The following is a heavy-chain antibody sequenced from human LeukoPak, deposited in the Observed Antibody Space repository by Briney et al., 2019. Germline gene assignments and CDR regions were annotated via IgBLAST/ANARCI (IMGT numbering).Heavy chain of an antibody. CDR3: ARAGMGSEGYYYYYMDV. Sequence: SETLSLTCAVYGGSFSGYYWGWIRQPPGKGLEWIGSIYYSGSTYYNPSLKSRVTISVDTSKNQFSLKLSSVTAADTAVYYCARAGMGSEGYYYYYMDVWGKGTTVTVSS. CDR2: IYYSGST. CDR1: GGSFSGYY. V-gene: IGHV4-39*01. J-gene: IGHJ6*03. D-gene: IGHD3-10*01.